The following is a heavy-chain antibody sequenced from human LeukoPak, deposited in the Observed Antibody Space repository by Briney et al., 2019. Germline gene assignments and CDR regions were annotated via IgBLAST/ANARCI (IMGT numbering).Heavy chain of an antibody. J-gene: IGHJ1*01. D-gene: IGHD6-6*01. CDR3: AKDSSSSSFIYFQH. Sequence: GGPLRLSCAASGFTFDDYAMHWVRQAPGEGLEWVSGISRNSGSIGYADSVKGRFTISRDNAKNSLYLQMNSLRAEDMALYYCAKDSSSSSFIYFQHWGQGTLVTVSS. CDR1: GFTFDDYA. V-gene: IGHV3-9*03. CDR2: ISRNSGSI.